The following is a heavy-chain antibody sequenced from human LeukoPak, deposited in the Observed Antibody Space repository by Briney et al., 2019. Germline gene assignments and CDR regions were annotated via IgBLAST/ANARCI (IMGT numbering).Heavy chain of an antibody. CDR1: GFTFSSDE. Sequence: GGSLRLSCAASGFTFSSDEMNWVRQAPGKRLEWISYISSSGNTIYYADSVKGRFTIARDNAKSSLYLQMNSLTAEDTAVYYCATARPPPHYWGQGILVTVSS. CDR3: ATARPPPHY. J-gene: IGHJ4*02. D-gene: IGHD6-6*01. V-gene: IGHV3-48*03. CDR2: ISSSGNTI.